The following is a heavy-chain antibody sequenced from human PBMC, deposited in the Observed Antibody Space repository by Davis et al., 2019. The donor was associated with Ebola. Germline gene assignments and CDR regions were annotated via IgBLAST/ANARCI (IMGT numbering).Heavy chain of an antibody. Sequence: MPSETLSLTCAVSGGSISSGGYSWSWIRQPPGKGLEWIGYIYYSGSTNYNPSLNSRVTISLDTSKNQFSLKLSSVTAADTAVYYCARHEDIGGSGYKGGYFDYWGKGTLVTVSS. CDR1: GGSISSGGYS. CDR2: IYYSGST. CDR3: ARHEDIGGSGYKGGYFDY. J-gene: IGHJ4*02. V-gene: IGHV4-61*08. D-gene: IGHD5-12*01.